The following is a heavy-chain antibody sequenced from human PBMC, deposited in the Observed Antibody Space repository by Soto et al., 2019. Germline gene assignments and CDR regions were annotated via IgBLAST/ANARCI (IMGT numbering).Heavy chain of an antibody. V-gene: IGHV3-30*18. CDR3: AKDAPEPPRYYYAMDV. CDR1: GFTFSIYG. J-gene: IGHJ6*02. Sequence: QVQLVESGGGVVQPGRSLRLSCAASGFTFSIYGIHWVRQAPGKGLEWVAVISYDGSSEYYADSVKGRFTISRDNFKSTMYLQMNSLRAEDTAVYYCAKDAPEPPRYYYAMDVWGHGTTVTVSS. CDR2: ISYDGSSE.